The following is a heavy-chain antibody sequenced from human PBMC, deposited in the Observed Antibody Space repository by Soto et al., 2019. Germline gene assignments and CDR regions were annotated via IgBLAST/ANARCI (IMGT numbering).Heavy chain of an antibody. Sequence: SQTLSLTCAISGDSVSSNSAAWNWIRQSPSRGLEWLGRTYYRSKWSNDYAVSVKSRITINPDTSKNQFSLQLNSVTPEDAAVYYCARDRIAAAGTPSNAFDIWGQGTMVTVSS. CDR1: GDSVSSNSAA. CDR2: TYYRSKWSN. D-gene: IGHD6-13*01. V-gene: IGHV6-1*01. J-gene: IGHJ3*02. CDR3: ARDRIAAAGTPSNAFDI.